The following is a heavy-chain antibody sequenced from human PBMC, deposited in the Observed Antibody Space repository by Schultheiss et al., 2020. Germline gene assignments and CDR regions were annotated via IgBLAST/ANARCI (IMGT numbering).Heavy chain of an antibody. Sequence: SETLSLTCAVYGGSFSGYYWSWIRQPPGKGLEWIGYIYYSGSTNYNPSLKSRVTISVDTSKNQFSLKLSSVTAADTAVYYCARERVAARLSPLLNYYYYYMTVWGKGPRSPSP. CDR2: IYYSGST. D-gene: IGHD6-6*01. V-gene: IGHV4-59*01. J-gene: IGHJ6*03. CDR1: GGSFSGYY. CDR3: ARERVAARLSPLLNYYYYYMTV.